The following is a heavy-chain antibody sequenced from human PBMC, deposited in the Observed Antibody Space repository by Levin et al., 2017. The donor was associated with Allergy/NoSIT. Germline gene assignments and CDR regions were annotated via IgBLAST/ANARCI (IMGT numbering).Heavy chain of an antibody. Sequence: SCAASGFSFTDAWMAWVRQTPGKGLEWVGRVKSEAAGWATDYGVKGRFIVSRDDSTNTVFLQMNSLKTEYTAVYYWTTWGPYRAPGPYFFYFWGQGTLVTVSS. CDR2: VKSEAAGWAT. V-gene: IGHV3-15*01. J-gene: IGHJ4*02. CDR1: GFSFTDAW. D-gene: IGHD2/OR15-2a*01. CDR3: TTWGPYRAPGPYFFYF.